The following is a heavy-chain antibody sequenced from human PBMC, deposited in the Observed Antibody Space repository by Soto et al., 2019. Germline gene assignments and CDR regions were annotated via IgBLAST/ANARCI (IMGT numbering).Heavy chain of an antibody. J-gene: IGHJ4*02. Sequence: QVQLVESGGGVVQPGRSLRLSCAASGFTFSSYGMHWVRQAPGKGLEWVAVIWYDGSNKYYADSVKGRFTISRDNSKNTLYLQMNSLRAEDTAVYYCATGGVGLTGTYDYWGQGTLVTVSS. CDR2: IWYDGSNK. V-gene: IGHV3-33*01. CDR1: GFTFSSYG. D-gene: IGHD1-20*01. CDR3: ATGGVGLTGTYDY.